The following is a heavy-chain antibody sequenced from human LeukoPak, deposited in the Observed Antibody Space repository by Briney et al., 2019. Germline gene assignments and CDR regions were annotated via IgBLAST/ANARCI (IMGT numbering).Heavy chain of an antibody. Sequence: ASVKVSCKASGYTFTGYYMHWVRQAPGRGLEWMGWISAYNGNTNYAQKLQGRVTMTTDTSTSTAYMELSSLRSEDTAVYYCARERSSVLFGMDVWGKGTTVTISS. V-gene: IGHV1-18*04. CDR3: ARERSSVLFGMDV. J-gene: IGHJ6*04. D-gene: IGHD2-2*01. CDR2: ISAYNGNT. CDR1: GYTFTGYY.